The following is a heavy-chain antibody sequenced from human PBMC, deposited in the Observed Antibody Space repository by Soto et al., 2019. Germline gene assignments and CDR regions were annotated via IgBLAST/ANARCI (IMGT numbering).Heavy chain of an antibody. CDR3: ARGREVRGVIIWVQYN. Sequence: GASVKVSCKASGGTFSSYAISWVRQAPGQGLEWMGGIIPIFGTANYAQKFQGRVTITADESTSTAYMELSSLRSEDTAVYYCARGREVRGVIIWVQYNWSLGTLVTVSA. CDR2: IIPIFGTA. CDR1: GGTFSSYA. J-gene: IGHJ4*02. V-gene: IGHV1-69*13. D-gene: IGHD3-10*01.